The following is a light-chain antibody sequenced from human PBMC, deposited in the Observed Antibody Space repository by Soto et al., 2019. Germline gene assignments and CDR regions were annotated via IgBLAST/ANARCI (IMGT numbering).Light chain of an antibody. CDR1: QPIATY. CDR2: GAS. J-gene: IGKJ2*01. Sequence: DLQMTQSPSSLSASVGDRVTITCRASQPIATYLSWYQQRPGKAPKLLIYGASTLQSGVPSRFSGSGSWTDFTLTISGLQPDDFATYHCQQSTSTVWYTFGQGTKLEIK. CDR3: QQSTSTVWYT. V-gene: IGKV1-39*01.